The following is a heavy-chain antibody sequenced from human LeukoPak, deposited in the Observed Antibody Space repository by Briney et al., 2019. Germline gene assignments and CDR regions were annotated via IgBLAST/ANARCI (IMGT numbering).Heavy chain of an antibody. D-gene: IGHD4-23*01. J-gene: IGHJ4*02. CDR3: ARDGSTTVVTYGY. V-gene: IGHV3-64*01. Sequence: GGSLRLSCAASGFTFSTYGMHWVRQAPGKGLEYVSAISSHGGTTYYANSVKGRFTISRDNSKNTLYLQMGSLRAEDMAVYYCARDGSTTVVTYGYWGQGTLVTVSS. CDR2: ISSHGGTT. CDR1: GFTFSTYG.